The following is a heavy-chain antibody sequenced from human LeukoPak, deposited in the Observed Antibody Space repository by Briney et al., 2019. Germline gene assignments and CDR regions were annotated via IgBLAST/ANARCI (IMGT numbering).Heavy chain of an antibody. J-gene: IGHJ4*02. Sequence: GGSLRLSCAASGFTFDDYGMSWVRKPPGRGREGASGINWNGGSTGYADSVKGRFTVSRENAKNSLYLQMNSLRAEDTALYYCARVDRVDYWGQGTLVTVSS. CDR1: GFTFDDYG. CDR3: ARVDRVDY. CDR2: INWNGGST. V-gene: IGHV3-20*04. D-gene: IGHD2-2*03.